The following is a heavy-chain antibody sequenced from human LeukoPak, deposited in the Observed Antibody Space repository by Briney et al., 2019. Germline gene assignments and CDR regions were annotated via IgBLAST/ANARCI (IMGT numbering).Heavy chain of an antibody. CDR2: IYTSGST. CDR1: GGSISSGSYY. Sequence: SETLSLTCTVSGGSISSGSYYWSWIRQPAGKGLEWIGRIYTSGSTNYNPSLKSRVTVSVDTSKNQFSLKLSSVTAADTAVYYCARSPHILTGENFDYWGQGTLLTVSS. J-gene: IGHJ4*02. D-gene: IGHD3-9*01. CDR3: ARSPHILTGENFDY. V-gene: IGHV4-61*02.